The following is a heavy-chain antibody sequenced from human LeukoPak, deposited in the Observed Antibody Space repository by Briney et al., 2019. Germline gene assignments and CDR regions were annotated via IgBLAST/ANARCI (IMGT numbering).Heavy chain of an antibody. Sequence: ASVKVSCKASGYTFTGYYIHWVRQAPGQGLEWMGWINPNSGGTNYAQKFQGRVTMTRDTSISTAYMELSRLRSDDTAVYYCARGAFPGIAGSGFDYWGQGTLVTVSS. V-gene: IGHV1-2*02. CDR3: ARGAFPGIAGSGFDY. D-gene: IGHD6-13*01. CDR1: GYTFTGYY. CDR2: INPNSGGT. J-gene: IGHJ4*02.